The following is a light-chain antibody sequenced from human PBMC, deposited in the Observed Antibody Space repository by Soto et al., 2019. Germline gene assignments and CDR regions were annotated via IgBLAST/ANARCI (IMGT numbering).Light chain of an antibody. V-gene: IGKV1-16*02. J-gene: IGKJ1*01. CDR1: QDIGTY. Sequence: DIQMTQSPSSLSASVGDSVTITCRASQDIGTYLAWFQQKPGKAPKSLIYSASTLHSDVPSKFSGRGSGTGFTLTITSLQREDFATYFCQQYMTFPWTFGQGTKVDFK. CDR3: QQYMTFPWT. CDR2: SAS.